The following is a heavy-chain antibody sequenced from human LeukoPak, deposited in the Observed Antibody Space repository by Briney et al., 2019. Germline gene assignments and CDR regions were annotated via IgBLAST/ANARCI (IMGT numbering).Heavy chain of an antibody. J-gene: IGHJ6*02. CDR1: GGTSSSYA. CDR2: IIPILGIA. V-gene: IGHV1-69*04. CDR3: VRGSRKLGGLDV. Sequence: SVKVSCKASGGTSSSYAISWVRQAPGQGLEWMGRIIPILGIANYAQKFQGRVTITADKSTSTAYMELSSLRAEDTATYYCVRGSRKLGGLDVWGQGTTVTVSS. D-gene: IGHD1-7*01.